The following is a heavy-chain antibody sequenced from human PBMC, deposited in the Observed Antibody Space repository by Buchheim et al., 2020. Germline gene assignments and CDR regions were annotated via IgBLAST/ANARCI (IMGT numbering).Heavy chain of an antibody. D-gene: IGHD1-26*01. J-gene: IGHJ6*03. CDR2: INHGGST. Sequence: QVQVQQWGAGLLKPSETLSLTCAVYGGSFSGYYWNWIRQPPGKGLEWIGEINHGGSTNYKSSLKSRVTILADTSKNQFSLKLRSVTATDTAVYYCARVNSGSYFDYQYYYMDVWGKGTT. CDR1: GGSFSGYY. V-gene: IGHV4-34*02. CDR3: ARVNSGSYFDYQYYYMDV.